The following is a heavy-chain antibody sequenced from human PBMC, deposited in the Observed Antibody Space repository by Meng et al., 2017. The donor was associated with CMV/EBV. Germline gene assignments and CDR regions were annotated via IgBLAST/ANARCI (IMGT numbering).Heavy chain of an antibody. V-gene: IGHV2-5*02. CDR3: AHRGSYGYHGY. J-gene: IGHJ4*02. CDR1: GFSLLSRGVS. CDR2: IYWDDNK. Sequence: HITLKESGPPLVKPTQTLPLTSTFSGFSLLSRGVSVGCILQPPGKALEWPALIYWDDNKRYTPSLKSRLTITKDTSKNQVVLTMTNMDPVDTATYYCAHRGSYGYHGYWGQGTLVTVSS. D-gene: IGHD5-18*01.